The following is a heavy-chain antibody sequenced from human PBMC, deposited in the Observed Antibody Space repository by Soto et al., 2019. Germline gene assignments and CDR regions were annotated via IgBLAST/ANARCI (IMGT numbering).Heavy chain of an antibody. V-gene: IGHV1-2*04. CDR3: ARDTAAAGNSPFDY. D-gene: IGHD6-13*01. Sequence: QVPLVQSGAEVKKPGASVKVSCKASGYTFTGYYMHWVRQAPGQGLEWMGWINPNSGGTNYAQKFQGWVTMTRDTSISTAYMELSRLRSDDTAVYYCARDTAAAGNSPFDYWGQGTLVTVSS. CDR2: INPNSGGT. J-gene: IGHJ4*02. CDR1: GYTFTGYY.